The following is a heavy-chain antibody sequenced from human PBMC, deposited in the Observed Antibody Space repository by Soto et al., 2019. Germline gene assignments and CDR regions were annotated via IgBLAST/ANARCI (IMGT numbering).Heavy chain of an antibody. CDR2: ISSSSSYI. CDR1: GFTFSSYS. CDR3: ARVLESVRKQGEDYYYYMDV. D-gene: IGHD3-16*01. J-gene: IGHJ6*03. V-gene: IGHV3-21*01. Sequence: GESLKISCAASGFTFSSYSMNWVRQAPGKGLEWVSSISSSSSYIYYADSVKGRFTISRDNAKNSLYLQMNSLRAEDTAVYYCARVLESVRKQGEDYYYYMDVWGKGTTVTVSS.